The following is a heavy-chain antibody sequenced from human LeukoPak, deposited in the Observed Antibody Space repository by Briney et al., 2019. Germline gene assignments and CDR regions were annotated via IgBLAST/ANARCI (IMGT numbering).Heavy chain of an antibody. D-gene: IGHD5-18*01. V-gene: IGHV4-59*01. J-gene: IGHJ4*02. Sequence: SETLSLTCTVSGGSISSDCWSWIRQPPGKGLEWIGYIYYSGSTNYNPSLKSRVTMSVDTSKNQFSLRLSSVTAADTAVYYCARGDTAIPRYWGQGTLVTVSS. CDR2: IYYSGST. CDR3: ARGDTAIPRY. CDR1: GGSISSDC.